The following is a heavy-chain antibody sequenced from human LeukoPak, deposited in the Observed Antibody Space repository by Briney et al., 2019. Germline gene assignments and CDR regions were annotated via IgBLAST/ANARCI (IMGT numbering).Heavy chain of an antibody. V-gene: IGHV3-30*04. J-gene: IGHJ3*02. CDR1: GFTFSSYA. CDR3: ARDPIVVVVAASDAFDI. CDR2: ISYDGSNK. D-gene: IGHD2-15*01. Sequence: PGGSLRLSCAASGFTFSSYAMHWVRQAPGKGLEWVAVISYDGSNKYYADSVKGRFTISRDNSKNTLYLQMNSLRAEDTAVYYCARDPIVVVVAASDAFDIWGQGTMVTVSS.